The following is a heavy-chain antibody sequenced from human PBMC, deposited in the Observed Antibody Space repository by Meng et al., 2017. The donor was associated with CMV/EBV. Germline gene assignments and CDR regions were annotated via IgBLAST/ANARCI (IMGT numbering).Heavy chain of an antibody. CDR2: ISSSGSTI. Sequence: GESLKISCAASGFTFSDYYMSWIRQAPGKGLEWVSYISSSGSTIYYADSVKGRFTISRDNAKNSLYLQMNSLRPDDTAVYYCAKAPQMFLEWLSIDYWGQGTLVTVSS. V-gene: IGHV3-11*04. CDR1: GFTFSDYY. CDR3: AKAPQMFLEWLSIDY. J-gene: IGHJ4*02. D-gene: IGHD3-3*01.